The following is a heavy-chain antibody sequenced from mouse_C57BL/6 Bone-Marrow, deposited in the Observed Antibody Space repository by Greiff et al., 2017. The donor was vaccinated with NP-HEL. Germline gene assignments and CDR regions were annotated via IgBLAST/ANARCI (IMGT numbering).Heavy chain of an antibody. CDR1: GYAFSSSW. D-gene: IGHD1-1*01. V-gene: IGHV1-82*01. J-gene: IGHJ2*01. CDR2: IYPGDGDI. Sequence: VHLVESGPELVKPGASVKISCKASGYAFSSSWMNWVKQRPGKGLEWIGRIYPGDGDINYNGKFKGKATLTADKSSSTACMELSSLTSEDSAVYFCARASGYGGSPYYFDCWGQGTTLTVSS. CDR3: ARASGYGGSPYYFDC.